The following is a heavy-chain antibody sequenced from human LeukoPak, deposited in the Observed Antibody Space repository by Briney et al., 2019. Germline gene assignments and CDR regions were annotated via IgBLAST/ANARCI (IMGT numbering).Heavy chain of an antibody. V-gene: IGHV1-18*01. J-gene: IGHJ3*02. CDR2: ISAYNGNT. CDR1: GYTFISYG. D-gene: IGHD2-21*02. CDR3: ARVEVGYCGGDCYLLDAFDI. Sequence: ASVKVSCKASGYTFISYGISWVRQAPGQGLEWMGWISAYNGNTNYAQKLQGRVTMTTDTSTSTAYMELRSLRSDDTAVYYCARVEVGYCGGDCYLLDAFDIWGQGTMVTVSS.